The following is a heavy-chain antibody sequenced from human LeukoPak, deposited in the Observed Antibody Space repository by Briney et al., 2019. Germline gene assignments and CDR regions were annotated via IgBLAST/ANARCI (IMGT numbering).Heavy chain of an antibody. V-gene: IGHV3-33*01. Sequence: GRSLRLSCAASGFTFSSYGMQWVRQAPGKGVEWVAVIWYDGSDKYYADSVKGRFTISRDNSKNTMYLQMNSLRAEDTAVYYCARDHLDILTGYYRAGEDYWGQGTLVTVSS. CDR3: ARDHLDILTGYYRAGEDY. CDR2: IWYDGSDK. J-gene: IGHJ4*02. D-gene: IGHD3-9*01. CDR1: GFTFSSYG.